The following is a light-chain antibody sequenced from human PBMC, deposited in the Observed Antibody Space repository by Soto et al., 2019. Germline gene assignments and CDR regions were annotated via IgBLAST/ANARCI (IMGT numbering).Light chain of an antibody. J-gene: IGLJ1*01. Sequence: QSALTQPASVSGSPGQSITISCTGTSSDVGSYNYVSWYQQHPGKAPKLMISEVSNRPSGVSIRFSGSKSGNTASLTISGLQAEDEADYYCSSYTSGSTSYVFGTGTKRTVL. CDR3: SSYTSGSTSYV. CDR2: EVS. CDR1: SSDVGSYNY. V-gene: IGLV2-14*01.